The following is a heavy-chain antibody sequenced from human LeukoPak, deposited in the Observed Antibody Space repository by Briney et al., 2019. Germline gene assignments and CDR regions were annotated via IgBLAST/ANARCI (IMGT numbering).Heavy chain of an antibody. CDR1: GGTFSSYA. Sequence: PSVKVSCKASGGTFSSYAISWVRQAPGQGLEWMGGIIPIFGTANYAQKFQGRVTITTDESTSTAYMELSSLRSEDTAVYYCASGTGTTPGGVYWGQGTLVTVSS. D-gene: IGHD1-7*01. CDR3: ASGTGTTPGGVY. J-gene: IGHJ4*02. CDR2: IIPIFGTA. V-gene: IGHV1-69*05.